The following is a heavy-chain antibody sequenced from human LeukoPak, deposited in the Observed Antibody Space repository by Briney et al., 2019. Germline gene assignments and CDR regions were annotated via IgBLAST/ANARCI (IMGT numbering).Heavy chain of an antibody. V-gene: IGHV3-11*06. CDR3: ARRERGSTVTTLFYYFDY. Sequence: GGSLRLSCAASGFTISDYYMSWIRQAPGKGLEWVSYISSSSTYTNYADSVKGRFTISRDNAKNSLYLQMNSLRAEDTAVYYCARRERGSTVTTLFYYFDYWGQGTLVTVSS. J-gene: IGHJ4*02. CDR1: GFTISDYY. CDR2: ISSSSTYT. D-gene: IGHD4-11*01.